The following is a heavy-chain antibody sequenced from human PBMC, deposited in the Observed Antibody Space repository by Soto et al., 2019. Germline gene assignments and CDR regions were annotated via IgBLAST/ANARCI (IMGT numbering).Heavy chain of an antibody. D-gene: IGHD3-10*01. CDR1: GYSFTSTG. CDR2: ISAFNGKT. V-gene: IGHV1-18*01. J-gene: IGHJ4*02. CDR3: ARDLDGSGSYYTDY. Sequence: QVQLVQSGAEVKKPGASVKVSCKASGYSFTSTGISWVRQAPGQGPEWMGWISAFNGKTKYAQKFQGRVTMTTDTSTTTAYMELRSLTFDDTAVYYCARDLDGSGSYYTDYWGQGTLVTVAS.